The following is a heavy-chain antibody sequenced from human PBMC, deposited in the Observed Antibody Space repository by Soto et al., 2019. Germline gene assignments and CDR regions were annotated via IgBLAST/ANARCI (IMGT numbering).Heavy chain of an antibody. Sequence: VXCNASGYAFTSYDINWVRQATGQGLEWMGWMNPNSGNTGYAQKFQGRVTMTRNTSISTAYMELSSLRSEDTAVYYCARRGRYFDWLLARDAFDIWGQGTMVTV. CDR3: ARRGRYFDWLLARDAFDI. V-gene: IGHV1-8*01. CDR2: MNPNSGNT. D-gene: IGHD3-9*01. J-gene: IGHJ3*02. CDR1: GYAFTSYD.